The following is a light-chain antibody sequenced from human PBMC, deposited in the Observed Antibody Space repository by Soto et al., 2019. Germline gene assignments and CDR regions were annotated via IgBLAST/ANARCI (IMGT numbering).Light chain of an antibody. CDR3: QQYKSYQWT. CDR2: DVS. Sequence: QITQSPSTLSASVGDRVTITCRASQSINNLLAWYQQKPGKAPKFLIYDVSTLESGVPSRFSGSVSGTEFTLTISSLQPDDFATYYCQQYKSYQWTFGQGTKVDIK. CDR1: QSINNL. V-gene: IGKV1-5*01. J-gene: IGKJ1*01.